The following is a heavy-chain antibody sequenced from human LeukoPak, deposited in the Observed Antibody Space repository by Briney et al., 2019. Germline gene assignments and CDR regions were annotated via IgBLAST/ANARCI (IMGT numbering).Heavy chain of an antibody. CDR1: GFTFSSYG. D-gene: IGHD6-19*01. CDR3: AKEEPFGSGWYKYFQH. Sequence: PGGSLRLSCAASGFTFSSYGMHWVRQAPGKGLEWVAVISYDGSNKYYADSVKGRFTISRDNSKNTLYLQMNSLRAEDTAVYYCAKEEPFGSGWYKYFQHWGQGTLVTVSS. V-gene: IGHV3-30*18. CDR2: ISYDGSNK. J-gene: IGHJ1*01.